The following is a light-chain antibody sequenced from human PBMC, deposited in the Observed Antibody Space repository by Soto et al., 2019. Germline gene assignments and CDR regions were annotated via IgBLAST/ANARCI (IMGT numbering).Light chain of an antibody. CDR2: DAS. V-gene: IGKV3-11*01. CDR1: QSVSSY. CDR3: QQRSNWPPRIT. Sequence: EIVLIQSPATLSLSPGERATLSCRASQSVSSYLAWYQQKPGQAPRLLIYDASNRATGIPARFSGSGSGTDFTLTISSLEPEDFAVYYCQQRSNWPPRITFGQGTRLEIK. J-gene: IGKJ5*01.